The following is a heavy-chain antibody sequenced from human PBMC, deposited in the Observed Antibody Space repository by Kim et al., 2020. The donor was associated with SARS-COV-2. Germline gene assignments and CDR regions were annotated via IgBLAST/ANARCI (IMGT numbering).Heavy chain of an antibody. CDR3: ARDGGSHPGDYFDY. Sequence: AQKLQGRVTMTTDTSTSTAYMELRSLRSDDTAVYYCARDGGSHPGDYFDYWGQGTLVTVSS. J-gene: IGHJ4*02. V-gene: IGHV1-18*01. D-gene: IGHD3-16*01.